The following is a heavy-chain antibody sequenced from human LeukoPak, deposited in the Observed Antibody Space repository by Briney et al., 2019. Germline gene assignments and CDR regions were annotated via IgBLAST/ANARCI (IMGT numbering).Heavy chain of an antibody. Sequence: GGSLRLPCAASGFTFSSYSMNWVRQAPGKGLEWVSYISSSSSTIYYADSVKGRFTISRDNAKNSLYPQMNSLRAEDTAVYYCAREGITMIVTEYFQHWGQGNLVTVSS. CDR1: GFTFSSYS. V-gene: IGHV3-48*01. D-gene: IGHD3-22*01. CDR2: ISSSSSTI. J-gene: IGHJ1*01. CDR3: AREGITMIVTEYFQH.